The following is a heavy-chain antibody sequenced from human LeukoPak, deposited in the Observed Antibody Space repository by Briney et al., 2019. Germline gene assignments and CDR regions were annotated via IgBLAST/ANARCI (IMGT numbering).Heavy chain of an antibody. V-gene: IGHV4-4*07. CDR2: IYTSGST. CDR1: GGSISSYY. Sequence: KPSETLSLTCTVSGGSISSYYWSWIRQPAGKGLEWIGRIYTSGSTNSTPSLKSRVTMSVDTSKNQFSLKLSSVTAADTAVYYCARGRPSYCSSTSCQGDYYYYMDVWGKGTTVTVSS. CDR3: ARGRPSYCSSTSCQGDYYYYMDV. D-gene: IGHD2-2*01. J-gene: IGHJ6*03.